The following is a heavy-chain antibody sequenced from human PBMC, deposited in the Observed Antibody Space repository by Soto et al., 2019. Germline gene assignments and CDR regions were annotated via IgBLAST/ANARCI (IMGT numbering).Heavy chain of an antibody. D-gene: IGHD3-22*01. CDR2: INNDGSST. J-gene: IGHJ4*02. CDR3: AKSYTYYYDSSGYPKYYFDY. CDR1: GFTFGSYW. Sequence: GSLRLSCAASGFTFGSYWMHWVRQAPGKGLVWVSRINNDGSSTSYADSVKGRFTISRDNAKNTLFLQMNSLRAEDTAVYYCAKSYTYYYDSSGYPKYYFDYWGQGTLVTVSS. V-gene: IGHV3-74*01.